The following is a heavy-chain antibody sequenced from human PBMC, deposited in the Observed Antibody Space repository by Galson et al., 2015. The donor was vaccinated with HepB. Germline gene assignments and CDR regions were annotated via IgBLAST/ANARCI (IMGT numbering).Heavy chain of an antibody. CDR2: IYIGDSDT. Sequence: QSGAEVKKPGESLKISCRGSGYTFTNYWIGWVRQMPGKGPEWMGIIYIGDSDTKYNPAFQGQVTISGDKSISTAYLQWSSLKASDTAMYYCARRKGRHFDSWGQGTLVTVSS. CDR1: GYTFTNYW. V-gene: IGHV5-51*01. CDR3: ARRKGRHFDS. J-gene: IGHJ4*02.